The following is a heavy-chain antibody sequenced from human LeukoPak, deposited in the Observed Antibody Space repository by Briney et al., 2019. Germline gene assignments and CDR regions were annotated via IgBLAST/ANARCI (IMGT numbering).Heavy chain of an antibody. CDR3: ARDRMYGSYWDYYYGMDV. CDR2: ISAYNGNT. CDR1: GYTFTSYG. D-gene: IGHD1-26*01. J-gene: IGHJ6*02. Sequence: AASVKVSCKASGYTFTSYGISWVRQAPGQGLESMGWISAYNGNTNYAQKLQGRVTMTTDTSTSTAYMELRSLRSDDTAVYYCARDRMYGSYWDYYYGMDVWGQGTTVTVSS. V-gene: IGHV1-18*01.